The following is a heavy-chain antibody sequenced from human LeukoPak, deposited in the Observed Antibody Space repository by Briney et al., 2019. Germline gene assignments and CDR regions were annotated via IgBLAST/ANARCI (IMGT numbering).Heavy chain of an antibody. V-gene: IGHV4-59*08. D-gene: IGHD3-22*01. CDR2: IYYSGST. Sequence: SETLSLTCTVSGGSINNYYWSWIRQPPGKGLEWIGYIYYSGSTNYNPSLKSRVTISVDTSKNQFSLKLSSVTAADTAVYYCARVSDSRGYSFYFDYWGQGTLVTVSS. CDR3: ARVSDSRGYSFYFDY. J-gene: IGHJ4*02. CDR1: GGSINNYY.